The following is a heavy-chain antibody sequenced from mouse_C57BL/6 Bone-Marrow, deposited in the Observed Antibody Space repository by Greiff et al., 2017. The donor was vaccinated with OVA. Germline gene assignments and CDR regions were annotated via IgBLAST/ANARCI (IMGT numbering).Heavy chain of an antibody. CDR2: IWWDDDK. CDR1: GFSLSTFGMG. Sequence: QVTLKVSGPGILQPSQTLSLTCSFSGFSLSTFGMGVGWIRQPSGKGLEWLAHIWWDDDKYYNPALKSRLTISKDTSKNQVFLKIANVDTADTATYYCARIEDLGYYGSSYGYYAMDYWGQGTSVTVSS. V-gene: IGHV8-8*01. J-gene: IGHJ4*01. CDR3: ARIEDLGYYGSSYGYYAMDY. D-gene: IGHD1-1*01.